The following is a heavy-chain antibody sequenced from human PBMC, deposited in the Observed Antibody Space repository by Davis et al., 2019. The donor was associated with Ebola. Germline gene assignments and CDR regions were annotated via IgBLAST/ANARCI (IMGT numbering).Heavy chain of an antibody. J-gene: IGHJ3*02. CDR1: GFTFSSYG. D-gene: IGHD2-15*01. Sequence: PGGSLRLSCAASGFTFSSYGMHWVRQAPGKGLEWVAVIWYDGSNKYYADSVKGRFTISRDNSKNTLYLQMNSLRAEDTAVYYCAGQIAVVAATDAFDIWGQGTMVTVSS. CDR3: AGQIAVVAATDAFDI. CDR2: IWYDGSNK. V-gene: IGHV3-33*01.